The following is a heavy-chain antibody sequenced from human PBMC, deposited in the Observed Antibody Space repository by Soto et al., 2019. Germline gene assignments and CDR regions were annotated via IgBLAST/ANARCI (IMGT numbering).Heavy chain of an antibody. D-gene: IGHD1-26*01. J-gene: IGHJ4*02. V-gene: IGHV4-61*01. CDR1: GGSVTSRSYY. Sequence: XGTLSLTCTVSGGSVTSRSYYWSWIRQPPGKGLEWIGYISTSGSTNDNPSLKSRVTISLDTSKNQFSLKLSSVTAADTAVYYCATIGIVGATSVDYWGQGTLVTVSS. CDR3: ATIGIVGATSVDY. CDR2: ISTSGST.